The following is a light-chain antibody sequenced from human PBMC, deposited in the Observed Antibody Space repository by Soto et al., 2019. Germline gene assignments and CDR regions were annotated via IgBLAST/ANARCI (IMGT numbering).Light chain of an antibody. Sequence: QSALTQPRSVSGSPGQSVTISCSGTSSDVGGYSYVSWYQQRPGKAPKLMIYDVITRPSGVPDRFSGSKSGNTASLTISGLRAEDEADYFCCSYAGSYTFVFGTGTKLTVL. CDR3: CSYAGSYTFV. V-gene: IGLV2-11*01. J-gene: IGLJ1*01. CDR1: SSDVGGYSY. CDR2: DVI.